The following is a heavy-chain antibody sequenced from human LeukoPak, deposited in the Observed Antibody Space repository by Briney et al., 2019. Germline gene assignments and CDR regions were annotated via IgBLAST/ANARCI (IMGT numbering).Heavy chain of an antibody. CDR2: IIPIFGTA. D-gene: IGHD2-8*01. CDR3: AREQRMDKYYFDY. V-gene: IGHV1-69*13. Sequence: ASVKVSCKASGGTFSSYAISWVRQAPGQGLEWMGGIIPIFGTANYAQKFQGRVTISADESTSTAYMELSSLRSEETAVYYCAREQRMDKYYFDYWGQGTLVTVSS. CDR1: GGTFSSYA. J-gene: IGHJ4*02.